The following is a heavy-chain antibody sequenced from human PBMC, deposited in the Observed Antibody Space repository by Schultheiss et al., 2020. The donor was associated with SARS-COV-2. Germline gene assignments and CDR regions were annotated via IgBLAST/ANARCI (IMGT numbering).Heavy chain of an antibody. CDR2: IRSSSSYI. Sequence: GGSLRLSCAASGFTFSNAWMNWVRQAPGRGLEWVSSIRSSSSYIYYADSVKGRFTISRDNAKNSLYLQMNSLRAEDTAVYYCARGMTTVTTFDYWGQGTLVTVSS. J-gene: IGHJ4*02. V-gene: IGHV3-21*01. D-gene: IGHD4-11*01. CDR1: GFTFSNAW. CDR3: ARGMTTVTTFDY.